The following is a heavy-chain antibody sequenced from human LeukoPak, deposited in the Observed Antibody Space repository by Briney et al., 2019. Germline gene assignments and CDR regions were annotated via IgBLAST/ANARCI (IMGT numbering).Heavy chain of an antibody. CDR3: ARVRLTVARDRPFDY. D-gene: IGHD5-12*01. V-gene: IGHV3-30*04. J-gene: IGHJ4*02. Sequence: GGSLRLSCAASGFTFSNYAMSWVRQAPGKGLEWVAVISYDGTNVYYADSVKGRFSISRDNSKNTLSLQMNSLRREDSAVYYCARVRLTVARDRPFDYWGQGTLVTVSS. CDR1: GFTFSNYA. CDR2: ISYDGTNV.